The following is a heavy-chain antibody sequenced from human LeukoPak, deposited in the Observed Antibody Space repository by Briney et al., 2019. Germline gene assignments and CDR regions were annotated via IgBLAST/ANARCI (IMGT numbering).Heavy chain of an antibody. CDR3: ARESVDYDFWSGYSDYYYYGMDV. J-gene: IGHJ6*02. V-gene: IGHV4-39*07. CDR1: GGSIRSSYYY. CDR2: IYHSGST. Sequence: PSETLSLTCTVSGGSIRSSYYYWGWIRQPPGKGLEWIGEIYHSGSTNYNPSLKSRVTISVDKSKNQFSLKLSSVTAADTAVYYCARESVDYDFWSGYSDYYYYGMDVWGQGTTVTVSS. D-gene: IGHD3-3*01.